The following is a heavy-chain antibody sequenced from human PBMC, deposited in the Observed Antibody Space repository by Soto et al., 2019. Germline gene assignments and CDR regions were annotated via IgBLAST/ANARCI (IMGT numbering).Heavy chain of an antibody. CDR1: GYTFSNCW. J-gene: IGHJ4*02. CDR3: ARQYCSNGIYYRQFDY. V-gene: IGHV5-51*01. Sequence: PGESLKISCKGSGYTFSNCWIGWVRQMPGKGLEWMGIIYPGDSDTKYSPSFEGHVTISADKSITTAYLQWSSLKASDTAMYYCARQYCSNGIYYRQFDYWGQGTQVTVYS. CDR2: IYPGDSDT. D-gene: IGHD2-8*01.